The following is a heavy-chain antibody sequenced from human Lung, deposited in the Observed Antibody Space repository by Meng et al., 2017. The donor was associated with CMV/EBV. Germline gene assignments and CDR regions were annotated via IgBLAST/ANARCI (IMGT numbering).Heavy chain of an antibody. Sequence: SXXVSXKASGYTFTGYNIHWVRQAPGQGLEWMGWINPNSGDTKYAQKFQGRVALTRDTSISTAYMELSSLKSDDTAVFFCARLFHTSLGTNYYYGMDVWGQGXAVTVSS. CDR2: INPNSGDT. CDR1: GYTFTGYN. J-gene: IGHJ6*02. CDR3: ARLFHTSLGTNYYYGMDV. V-gene: IGHV1-2*02. D-gene: IGHD3-10*01.